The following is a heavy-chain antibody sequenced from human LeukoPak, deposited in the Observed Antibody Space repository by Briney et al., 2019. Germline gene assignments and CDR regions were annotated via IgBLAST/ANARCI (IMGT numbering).Heavy chain of an antibody. J-gene: IGHJ4*02. Sequence: GGSLRLSCAASGFTFSSYAMHWVRQAPGKGLEWVAVISYDGSNKYYADSVKGRFTISRDNSENTLYLQMNSLRAEDTAVYYCARTAITPFDYWGQGTLVTVSS. V-gene: IGHV3-30*04. CDR1: GFTFSSYA. D-gene: IGHD5-12*01. CDR3: ARTAITPFDY. CDR2: ISYDGSNK.